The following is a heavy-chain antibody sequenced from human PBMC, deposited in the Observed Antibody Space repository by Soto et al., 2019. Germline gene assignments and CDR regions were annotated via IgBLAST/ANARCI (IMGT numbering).Heavy chain of an antibody. Sequence: EVQLVESGGGLVQPGGSLRLSCAASGFTFSSYWMSWVRQAPGKGLEWVANIKQDGSEKYYVDSVKGRFTISRDNAKNSLYLQMNSLRAEDTAVYYCAGEVIGNGAPFDYWGQGTLGTVSS. CDR1: GFTFSSYW. CDR3: AGEVIGNGAPFDY. D-gene: IGHD2-21*01. J-gene: IGHJ4*02. CDR2: IKQDGSEK. V-gene: IGHV3-7*01.